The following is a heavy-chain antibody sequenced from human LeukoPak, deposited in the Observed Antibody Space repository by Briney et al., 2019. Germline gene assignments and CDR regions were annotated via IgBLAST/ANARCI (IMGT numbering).Heavy chain of an antibody. V-gene: IGHV4-59*01. Sequence: PSETLSLTCTVSGGSISSYYWSWIRQPPGKGLEWIGYIYYSGSTNYNPSLKSRVTISVDTSKNQFSLKLSSVTAADTAVYYCATTRNSSSWYTNGMDVWGQGTTVTVSS. J-gene: IGHJ6*02. CDR1: GGSISSYY. D-gene: IGHD6-13*01. CDR2: IYYSGST. CDR3: ATTRNSSSWYTNGMDV.